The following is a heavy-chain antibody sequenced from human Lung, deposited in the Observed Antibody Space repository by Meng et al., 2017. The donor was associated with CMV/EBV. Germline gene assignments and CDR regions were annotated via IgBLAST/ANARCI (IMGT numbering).Heavy chain of an antibody. J-gene: IGHJ3*01. CDR2: INPDSGDT. CDR3: ARTYDLKLDAFDV. V-gene: IGHV1-2*02. D-gene: IGHD3-22*01. Sequence: SVXVSXXASGYTFTSYDINWVRQAPGQGLECMGWINPDSGDTTYTQKFQGRVTMTADTSITTAYMDLSRLRSDDAAVYYCARTYDLKLDAFDVWGQGTMXT. CDR1: GYTFTSYD.